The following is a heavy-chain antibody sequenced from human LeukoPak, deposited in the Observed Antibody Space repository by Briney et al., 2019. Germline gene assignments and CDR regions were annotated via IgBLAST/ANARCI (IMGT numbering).Heavy chain of an antibody. D-gene: IGHD6-6*01. CDR2: IYYSGST. CDR3: ARVEYSSSSGAFDI. CDR1: GGSISSYY. Sequence: SETLSLTCTVSGGSISSYYWSWIRQPPGKGLEWIGYIYYSGSTNYTPSLKSRATISVDTSKNQFSLKLRSVAAADTAVYYCARVEYSSSSGAFDIWGQGTMVTVSS. J-gene: IGHJ3*02. V-gene: IGHV4-59*01.